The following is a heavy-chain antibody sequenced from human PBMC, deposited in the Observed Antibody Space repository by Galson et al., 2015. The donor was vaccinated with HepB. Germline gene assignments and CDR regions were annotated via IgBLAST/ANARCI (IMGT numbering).Heavy chain of an antibody. V-gene: IGHV3-73*01. Sequence: LSCAASGFTFSGSAMHWVRQASGKGLEWVGRIRSKANSYATAYAASVKGRFTISRDDSKNTAYLQMNSLKTEDTAVYYCTRHMVGDDDYFDYWGQGTLVTVSS. CDR3: TRHMVGDDDYFDY. CDR2: IRSKANSYAT. CDR1: GFTFSGSA. D-gene: IGHD1-26*01. J-gene: IGHJ4*02.